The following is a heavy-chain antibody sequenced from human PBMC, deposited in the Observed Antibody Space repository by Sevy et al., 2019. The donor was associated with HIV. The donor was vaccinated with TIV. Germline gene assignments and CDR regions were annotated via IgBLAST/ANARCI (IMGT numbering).Heavy chain of an antibody. V-gene: IGHV4-59*01. J-gene: IGHJ5*02. D-gene: IGHD1-26*01. Sequence: SETLSLTCTVSGGSISSYYWSWIRQPPGKGLEWIGYIYYSGSTNYNPSLKSRVTISVDTSKNQFSLKLSSVTAADTAVYYCARVGPIVGATYWWFDPWGQGTLVTVSS. CDR2: IYYSGST. CDR3: ARVGPIVGATYWWFDP. CDR1: GGSISSYY.